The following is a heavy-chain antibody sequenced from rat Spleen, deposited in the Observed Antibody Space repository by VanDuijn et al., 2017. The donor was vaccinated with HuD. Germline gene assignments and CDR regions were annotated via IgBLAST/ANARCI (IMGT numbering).Heavy chain of an antibody. V-gene: IGHV5-25*01. CDR3: ARSVFDY. CDR2: ISPSGGTT. Sequence: EVQLVESGGGLVQPGRSLTLSCAASGFTFSDYDMAWVRQAPTKGLEWVASISPSGGTTYYRDSVKGRFTISRDNAKSTLYLQMDSLRSEDTATYYCARSVFDYWGQGVVVTVSS. J-gene: IGHJ2*01. CDR1: GFTFSDYD.